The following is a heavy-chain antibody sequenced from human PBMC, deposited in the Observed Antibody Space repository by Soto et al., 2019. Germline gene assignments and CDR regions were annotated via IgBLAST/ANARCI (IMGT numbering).Heavy chain of an antibody. J-gene: IGHJ4*02. CDR2: IYPGDSNT. V-gene: IGHV5-51*01. Sequence: GESLKISCKGSGYSFTNYCIGWVLQMPWKGLEWMGIIYPGDSNTRYSPSFQGQVTISADKSISTAYLQWSSLKASDTAMYYCARQGYCSSTACYTVDYWGQGTLVTVSS. D-gene: IGHD2-2*02. CDR3: ARQGYCSSTACYTVDY. CDR1: GYSFTNYC.